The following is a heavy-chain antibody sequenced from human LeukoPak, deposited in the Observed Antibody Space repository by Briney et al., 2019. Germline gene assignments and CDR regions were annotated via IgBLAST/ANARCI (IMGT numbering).Heavy chain of an antibody. CDR3: ARAHTHGYKTDPFDY. D-gene: IGHD5-24*01. V-gene: IGHV3-30*04. Sequence: GGSLRLSCAASGFTFSSYAMHWVRQAPGKGLEWVAVISYDGSNKYYADSVKGRFTISRDNSKTTLYLRMNSLRAEDTAVYYCARAHTHGYKTDPFDYWGQGTLVTVSS. J-gene: IGHJ4*02. CDR1: GFTFSSYA. CDR2: ISYDGSNK.